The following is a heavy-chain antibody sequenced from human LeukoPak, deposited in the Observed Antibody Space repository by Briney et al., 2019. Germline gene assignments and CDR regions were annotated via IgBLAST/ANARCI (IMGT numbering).Heavy chain of an antibody. V-gene: IGHV4-59*01. CDR1: GGSISSYY. D-gene: IGHD5-24*01. Sequence: KPSETLSLTCTVSGGSISSYYWSWIRQPPGKGLEWIGYISYSGNTNYNPSLQSRVTISVDMSNNQFSLRLTSVTAADTAVYYCARAGGYNSPFGYWGQGTLVTVSS. CDR2: ISYSGNT. J-gene: IGHJ4*02. CDR3: ARAGGYNSPFGY.